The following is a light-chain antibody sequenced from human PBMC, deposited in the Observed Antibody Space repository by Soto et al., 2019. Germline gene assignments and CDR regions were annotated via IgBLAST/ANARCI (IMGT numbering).Light chain of an antibody. CDR3: SSYAGSNIVV. CDR1: HSDVGGHNY. CDR2: EVT. J-gene: IGLJ2*01. V-gene: IGLV2-8*01. Sequence: QSALTQPPSASGSPGQSVTISCTGTHSDVGGHNYVSWYQQHPGKAPKFMIYEVTKRPSGVPDRFSGSRSGNTASLTVSGLQAEDEADYYCSSYAGSNIVVFGGGTKLTVL.